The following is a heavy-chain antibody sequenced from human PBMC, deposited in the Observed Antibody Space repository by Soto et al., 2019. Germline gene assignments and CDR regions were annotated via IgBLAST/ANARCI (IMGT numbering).Heavy chain of an antibody. D-gene: IGHD3-10*02. Sequence: EVQLVESGGGLVQPGGSLRLSCVVSGFTFSGYWMYWVRQVPGKGLVWVSRINNDGSKTNYADSVRGRFTISRDNAKNTLYLQMNSLRAEDTAVYYCPRAGYCVFEDGLDIWGQGTMVIVSS. J-gene: IGHJ3*02. V-gene: IGHV3-74*01. CDR3: PRAGYCVFEDGLDI. CDR1: GFTFSGYW. CDR2: INNDGSKT.